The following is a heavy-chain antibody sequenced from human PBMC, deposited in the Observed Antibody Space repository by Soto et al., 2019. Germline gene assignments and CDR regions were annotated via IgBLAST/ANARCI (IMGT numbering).Heavy chain of an antibody. J-gene: IGHJ6*03. CDR3: ARGTTGTINYSSYYYMGV. Sequence: SETLSLTCTGSGGSINSYYWSWSRQPPGKGLEWIGHMYYSGSTNYHPSLRSRVSISVDTSKNQVSLRLTSVTAADTAVYYCARGTTGTINYSSYYYMGVWGKGTTVT. D-gene: IGHD2-8*02. V-gene: IGHV4-59*08. CDR1: GGSINSYY. CDR2: MYYSGST.